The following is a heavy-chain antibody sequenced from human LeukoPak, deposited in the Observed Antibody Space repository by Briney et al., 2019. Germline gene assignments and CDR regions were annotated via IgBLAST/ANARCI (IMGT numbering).Heavy chain of an antibody. V-gene: IGHV1-24*01. CDR1: GYTLTELS. CDR3: ARDTAMDNWFDP. J-gene: IGHJ5*02. D-gene: IGHD5-18*01. CDR2: FDPEDGET. Sequence: ASVKVSCKVSGYTLTELSMHWVRQAPGKGLEWMGGFDPEDGETIYAQKFQGRVTMTEDTSTDTAYMELSSLRSEDTAVYYCARDTAMDNWFDPWGQGTLVTVSS.